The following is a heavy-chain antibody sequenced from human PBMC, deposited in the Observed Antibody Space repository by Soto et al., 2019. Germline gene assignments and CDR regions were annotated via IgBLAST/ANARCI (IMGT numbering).Heavy chain of an antibody. CDR2: ISSSSSYI. D-gene: IGHD3-22*01. V-gene: IGHV3-21*01. CDR1: GFTFSSYS. Sequence: PGGSLRLSCAASGFTFSSYSMNWVRQAPGKGLEWVSSISSSSSYIYYADSVKGRFTISRDNAKNSLYLQMNSLRAEDTAVYYCASSDYDSSGYPTYYYYGMDVWGQGTTVTVSS. CDR3: ASSDYDSSGYPTYYYYGMDV. J-gene: IGHJ6*02.